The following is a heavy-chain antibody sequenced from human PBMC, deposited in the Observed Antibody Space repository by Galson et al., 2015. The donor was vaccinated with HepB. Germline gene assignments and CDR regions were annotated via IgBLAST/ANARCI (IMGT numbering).Heavy chain of an antibody. V-gene: IGHV3-23*01. CDR3: AKDYGDCNNGLCYAIPLDY. Sequence: SLRLSCAASGFPLRRFAVSWVRQAPGKGLEWVSGITDIDTTYYADSVKGRFTISRDISRSTVYLRMNSLRAGDTAVYYCAKDYGDCNNGLCYAIPLDYWGQGTLVTVSP. CDR1: GFPLRRFA. J-gene: IGHJ4*02. D-gene: IGHD2-8*01. CDR2: ITDIDTT.